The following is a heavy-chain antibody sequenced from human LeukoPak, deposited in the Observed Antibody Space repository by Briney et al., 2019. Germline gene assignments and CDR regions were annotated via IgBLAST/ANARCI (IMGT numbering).Heavy chain of an antibody. CDR3: ARAYSSSRMVWFDP. CDR1: GGSISSSSYY. Sequence: PSETLSLTCTVSGGSISSSSYYWGWIRQPPGKGLEWIGSIYYSGSTYYNPSLKSRVTMSVDTSKNQFSLKLSSVTAADTAVYYCARAYSSSRMVWFDPWGQGTLVTVSS. D-gene: IGHD6-6*01. CDR2: IYYSGST. J-gene: IGHJ5*02. V-gene: IGHV4-39*07.